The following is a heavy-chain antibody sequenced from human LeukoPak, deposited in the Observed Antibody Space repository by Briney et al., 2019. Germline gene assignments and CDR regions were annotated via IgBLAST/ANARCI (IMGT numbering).Heavy chain of an antibody. V-gene: IGHV3-48*03. D-gene: IGHD6-13*01. Sequence: GGSLRLSCAASGFTFSDYEMHWIRQAPGKGLEWVSYITKTGASIYYAPSVRGRFTISSDTAENSLYLQMNSLGAEDTAVYYCATDRDSSRQKRFDYWGQGTLVTVSS. CDR1: GFTFSDYE. CDR3: ATDRDSSRQKRFDY. CDR2: ITKTGASI. J-gene: IGHJ4*02.